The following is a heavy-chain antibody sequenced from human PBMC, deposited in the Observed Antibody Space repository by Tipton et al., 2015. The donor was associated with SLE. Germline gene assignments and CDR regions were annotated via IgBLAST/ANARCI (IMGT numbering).Heavy chain of an antibody. V-gene: IGHV4-59*11. CDR1: GASISSHY. Sequence: TLSLTCTVSGASISSHYWTWIRQSPGKGLEWIGYIHFSGSTNYNLSLKPRVTISVDTSKRHFSLKLTSVTAADTAVYYCAGGGGDSVAAFDIWGQGTLVTVSS. CDR3: AGGGGDSVAAFDI. J-gene: IGHJ3*02. CDR2: IHFSGST. D-gene: IGHD2-21*01.